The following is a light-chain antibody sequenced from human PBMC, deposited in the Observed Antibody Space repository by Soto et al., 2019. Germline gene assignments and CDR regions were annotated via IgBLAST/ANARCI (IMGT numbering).Light chain of an antibody. CDR3: QQYSSYSYT. CDR1: QSISSW. V-gene: IGKV1-5*01. CDR2: DAS. J-gene: IGKJ2*01. Sequence: DIQMTQSPSTLSGSVGDRVTITCRASQSISSWLAWYQQKPGKAPKLLLYDASRLESGVPSRFSGSGSGTEFTLTISSLQPDDFATYYCQQYSSYSYTFAQGTKVDIK.